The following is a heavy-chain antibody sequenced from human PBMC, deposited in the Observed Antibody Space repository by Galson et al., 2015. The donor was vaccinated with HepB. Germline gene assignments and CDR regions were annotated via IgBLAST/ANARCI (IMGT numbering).Heavy chain of an antibody. CDR2: IWHDSRAQ. CDR1: RFTFKNYG. V-gene: IGHV3-33*01. Sequence: LRLSCAASRFTFKNYGMHWVRQAAGKGLEWVAGIWHDSRAQYYLDSVKGRFTISRDNSKNMLYLHMNSLRAEDTAVYHCARWNGDGHAFEMWGQGTMVIVSS. J-gene: IGHJ3*02. D-gene: IGHD1-1*01. CDR3: ARWNGDGHAFEM.